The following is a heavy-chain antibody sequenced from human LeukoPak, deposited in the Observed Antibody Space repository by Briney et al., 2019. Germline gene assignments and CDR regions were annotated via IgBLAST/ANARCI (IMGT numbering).Heavy chain of an antibody. CDR2: ISGSGSTT. CDR3: AKRYCGGGNCYSSYDY. J-gene: IGHJ4*02. V-gene: IGHV3-23*01. CDR1: GFTFSAYA. D-gene: IGHD2-15*01. Sequence: HPGGSLRLSCAVSGFTFSAYAMSWVRQAPGKGLEWVSVISGSGSTTYYADSVKGRFTISRDNSKNTLFLQMNSLRAEDTAVYYCAKRYCGGGNCYSSYDYWGQGTLVTVSS.